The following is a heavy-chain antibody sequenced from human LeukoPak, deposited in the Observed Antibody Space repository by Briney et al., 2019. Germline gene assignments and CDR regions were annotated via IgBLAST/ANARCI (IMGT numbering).Heavy chain of an antibody. CDR3: ARRLYYYDSSGYYYRGAFDI. CDR1: GFTFSSYW. J-gene: IGHJ3*02. CDR2: INHSGST. V-gene: IGHV4-34*01. D-gene: IGHD3-22*01. Sequence: PGGSLRLSCAASGFTFSSYWMSWVRQAPGKGLEWIGEINHSGSTNYNPSLKSRVTISVDTSKNQFSLKLSSVTAADTAVYYCARRLYYYDSSGYYYRGAFDIWGQGTMVTVSS.